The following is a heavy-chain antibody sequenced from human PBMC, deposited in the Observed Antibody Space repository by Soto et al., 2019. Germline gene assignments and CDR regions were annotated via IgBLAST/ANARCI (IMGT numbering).Heavy chain of an antibody. J-gene: IGHJ6*02. D-gene: IGHD3-3*01. V-gene: IGHV4-34*01. CDR2: INHSGST. CDR1: GGSFSGYY. Sequence: SETLSLTCAVYGGSFSGYYWSWIRQPPGKGLEWIGEINHSGSTNYNPSLKSRVTISVDTSKHQFSLKLSSVMAADTAVYYCARDGTEYYDFWSGPRAGDYYYYGMDVWGQGTTVTVSS. CDR3: ARDGTEYYDFWSGPRAGDYYYYGMDV.